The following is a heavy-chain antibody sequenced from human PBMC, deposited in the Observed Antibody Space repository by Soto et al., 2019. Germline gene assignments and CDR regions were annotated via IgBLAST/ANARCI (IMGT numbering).Heavy chain of an antibody. CDR3: ATVSPRPPYYYDSSGYPYYFDY. CDR1: GYTFTSYA. CDR2: FDPEDGET. V-gene: IGHV1-24*01. D-gene: IGHD3-22*01. J-gene: IGHJ4*02. Sequence: ASVKVSCKASGYTFTSYAMHWVRQAPGKGLEWMGGFDPEDGETIYAQKFQGRVTMTEDTSTDTAYMELSSLRSEDTAVYYCATVSPRPPYYYDSSGYPYYFDYWGQGTLLTVSS.